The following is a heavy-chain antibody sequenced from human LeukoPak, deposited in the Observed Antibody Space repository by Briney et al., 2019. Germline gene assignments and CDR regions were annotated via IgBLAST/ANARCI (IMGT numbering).Heavy chain of an antibody. CDR2: IHYSGST. Sequence: PSETLSLTCSVSGGSISTTYWSWIRQPPGRGLEWIGNIHYSGSTYYNPSLKSRVTISVDTSKNQFSLKLSSVTAADTAVYYCARDFIAAAGRYNWFDPWGQGTLVTVSS. J-gene: IGHJ5*02. CDR1: GGSISTTY. V-gene: IGHV4-59*12. D-gene: IGHD6-13*01. CDR3: ARDFIAAAGRYNWFDP.